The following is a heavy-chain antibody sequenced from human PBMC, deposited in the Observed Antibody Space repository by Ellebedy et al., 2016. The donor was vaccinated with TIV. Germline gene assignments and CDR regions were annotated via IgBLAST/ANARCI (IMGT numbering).Heavy chain of an antibody. D-gene: IGHD3-10*01. CDR1: GYTFTGYY. V-gene: IGHV1-2*02. CDR2: INVNSGGT. CDR3: ARDGGVGEDWFDP. Sequence: ASVKVSCKASGYTFTGYYMHWVRQAPGQGPEWMGWINVNSGGTNYAQRFQGRVAMTRDTSINTAYMELSRLRSDDTAVYYCARDGGVGEDWFDPWGQGTQVTVSS. J-gene: IGHJ5*02.